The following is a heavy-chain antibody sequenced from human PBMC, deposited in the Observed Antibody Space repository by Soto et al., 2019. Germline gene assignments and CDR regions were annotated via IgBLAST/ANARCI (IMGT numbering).Heavy chain of an antibody. V-gene: IGHV3-33*01. J-gene: IGHJ4*02. CDR3: ARDLGLGTKPRPIDY. CDR1: GFTFSSYG. D-gene: IGHD3-16*01. Sequence: GGSLRLSCAASGFTFSSYGMHWVRQAPGKGLEWVAVIWYDGSNKYYADSVKGRFTISRDNSKNTLYLQMNSLRAEDTAVYYCARDLGLGTKPRPIDYWGQGTLVTVSS. CDR2: IWYDGSNK.